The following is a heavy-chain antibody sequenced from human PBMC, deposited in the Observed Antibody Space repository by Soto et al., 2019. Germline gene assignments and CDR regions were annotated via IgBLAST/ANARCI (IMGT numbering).Heavy chain of an antibody. J-gene: IGHJ6*03. V-gene: IGHV3-64*01. Sequence: GGSLRLSCAASGFTLSGYAMDLVRQAPGKGLEYVSGVSSNGVGTYYANSVQGRFTISRDNSKNTVYLQMGSLRPEDMAVYYCARRARPDFYYMDVWGKGTTVTVSS. CDR2: VSSNGVGT. CDR3: ARRARPDFYYMDV. CDR1: GFTLSGYA. D-gene: IGHD6-6*01.